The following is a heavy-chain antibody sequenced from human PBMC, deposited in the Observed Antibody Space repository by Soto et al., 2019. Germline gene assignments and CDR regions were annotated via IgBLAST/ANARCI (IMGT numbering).Heavy chain of an antibody. CDR3: ASAVSSAMLIYYYYYYGMDV. J-gene: IGHJ6*02. V-gene: IGHV4-30-4*01. CDR1: GCSISRGDYY. CDR2: IYYSGST. D-gene: IGHD2-8*01. Sequence: PAETLSLTSTLSGCSISRGDYYSSWFRQPPGKHLDWIGYIYYSGSTYYNPSLKSRVTISVDTSKNQCSLKLSSVTGADTAVYYCASAVSSAMLIYYYYYYGMDVWGQGTTVTVSS.